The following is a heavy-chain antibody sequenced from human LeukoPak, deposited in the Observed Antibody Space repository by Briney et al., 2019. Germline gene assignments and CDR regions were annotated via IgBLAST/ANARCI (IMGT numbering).Heavy chain of an antibody. Sequence: SVKVSCKASGGTFSSYAISWVRQAPGQGLEWMGGITPIFGTANYAQKFQGRVTITADESTSTAYMELSSLRSEDTAVYYCARVTDGYNSWYFDYWGQGTLVTVSS. D-gene: IGHD5-24*01. CDR2: ITPIFGTA. V-gene: IGHV1-69*13. CDR3: ARVTDGYNSWYFDY. J-gene: IGHJ4*02. CDR1: GGTFSSYA.